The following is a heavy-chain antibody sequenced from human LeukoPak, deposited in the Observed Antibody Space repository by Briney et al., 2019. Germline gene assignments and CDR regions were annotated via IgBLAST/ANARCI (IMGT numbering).Heavy chain of an antibody. CDR3: ASHTFGGVIVMDNWFDP. Sequence: SETLSLTCAVSGGSISSSNWWSWVRQPPGKGLEWIGEIYHSGSTNYNPSLKSRVTISVDKSKNQFSLKLSSVTAADTAVYYCASHTFGGVIVMDNWFDPWGQGTLVTVSS. D-gene: IGHD3-16*02. CDR1: GGSISSSNW. J-gene: IGHJ5*02. V-gene: IGHV4-4*02. CDR2: IYHSGST.